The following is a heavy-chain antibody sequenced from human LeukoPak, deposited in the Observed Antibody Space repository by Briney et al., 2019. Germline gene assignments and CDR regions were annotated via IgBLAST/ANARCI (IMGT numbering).Heavy chain of an antibody. CDR3: ARIRIVPVQSLFDY. CDR1: GYSISSGYY. CDR2: IYHSGST. D-gene: IGHD2-2*01. Sequence: SETLSLTCAVSGYSISSGYYWGWIRQPPGKGLEWIGSIYHSGSTYYNPSLKSRVTISVDTSKNQFSLKLSSVTAADTAVYYCARIRIVPVQSLFDYWGQGTLVTVSS. V-gene: IGHV4-38-2*01. J-gene: IGHJ4*02.